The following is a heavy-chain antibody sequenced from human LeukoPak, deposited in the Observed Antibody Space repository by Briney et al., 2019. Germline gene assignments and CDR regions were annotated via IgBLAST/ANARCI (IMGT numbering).Heavy chain of an antibody. D-gene: IGHD2-15*01. V-gene: IGHV1-46*01. J-gene: IGHJ4*02. Sequence: ASVKVSCKASGYTFSGYYIHWVRQAPGQGLEWMGIINPSGGSTSYAQKFQGRVTMTRDTSTSTVYMELSSLRSEDTAVYYCARDFGGSCYWWGQGTLVTVSS. CDR1: GYTFSGYY. CDR3: ARDFGGSCYW. CDR2: INPSGGST.